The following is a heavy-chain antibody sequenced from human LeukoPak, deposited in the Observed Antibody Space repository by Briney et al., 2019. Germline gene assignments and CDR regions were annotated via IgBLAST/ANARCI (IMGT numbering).Heavy chain of an antibody. J-gene: IGHJ6*04. D-gene: IGHD2-8*01. CDR2: ISSSSSYI. CDR1: GFTFSSYS. Sequence: KTGGSLRLSCAASGFTFSSYSMNWVRQAPGKGLEWVSSISSSSSYIYYADSVKGRFTISRDNAKNSLYLQLTSLRAEDTAVYYCATRYCTISACRASSYKSFDVWGKGTTVIVSS. V-gene: IGHV3-21*01. CDR3: ATRYCTISACRASSYKSFDV.